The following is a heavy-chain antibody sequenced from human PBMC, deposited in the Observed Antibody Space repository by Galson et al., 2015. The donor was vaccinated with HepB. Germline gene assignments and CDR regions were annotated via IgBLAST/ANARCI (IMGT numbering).Heavy chain of an antibody. CDR3: AKDGEAGYCGGDCYPDY. D-gene: IGHD2-21*02. V-gene: IGHV3-30*18. CDR1: GFTFSSYG. CDR2: ISYDGSNK. Sequence: SLRLSCAASGFTFSSYGMHWVRQAPGKGLEWVAVISYDGSNKYYADSVKGRFTISRDNSKNTLYLQMNSLRAEDTAVYYCAKDGEAGYCGGDCYPDYWGQGTLVTVS. J-gene: IGHJ4*02.